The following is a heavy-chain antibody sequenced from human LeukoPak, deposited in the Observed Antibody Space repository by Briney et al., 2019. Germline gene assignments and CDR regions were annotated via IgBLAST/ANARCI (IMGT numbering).Heavy chain of an antibody. J-gene: IGHJ6*02. CDR2: TYYRSKWYN. D-gene: IGHD6-13*01. V-gene: IGHV6-1*01. CDR3: ARRKAATFGMDV. Sequence: SQTLSLTCAISGDSVSSNSATWNWIRQSPSRGLEWLGGTYYRSKWYNDYAVSMKSRITINPDTSKNQFSLQLNSVTPGDTAVYYCARRKAATFGMDVWGQGTTVTVSS. CDR1: GDSVSSNSAT.